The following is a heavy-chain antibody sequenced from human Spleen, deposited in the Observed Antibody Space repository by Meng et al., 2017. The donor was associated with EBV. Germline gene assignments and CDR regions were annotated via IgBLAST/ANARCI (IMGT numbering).Heavy chain of an antibody. CDR2: INVGNGDT. J-gene: IGHJ5*02. CDR3: ARDSSGDSRRFDP. Sequence: VQLLQGGAEVKQPAASVMVSCDAAGYTFSNYAMHGRQQAPEQRLGWMGWINVGNGDTKYSQKFHGRVTITRDTSATTAYMELSSLTSEDTAVYYCARDSSGDSRRFDPWGQGTLVTVSS. V-gene: IGHV1-3*01. D-gene: IGHD6-19*01. CDR1: GYTFSNYA.